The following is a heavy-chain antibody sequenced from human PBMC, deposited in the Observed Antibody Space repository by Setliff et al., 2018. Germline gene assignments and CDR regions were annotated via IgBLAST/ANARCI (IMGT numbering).Heavy chain of an antibody. V-gene: IGHV1-18*01. CDR1: GYTFRNYA. J-gene: IGHJ4*02. CDR2: ISVYNGDT. CDR3: ARAPSVELVTIRTNSWFTY. Sequence: GASVKVSCKASGYTFRNYAFAWVRQAPGQGLEWVGWISVYNGDTNYAQKFQGRVTLTTDTSTSTAYMELRSLTSDGSAFYYCARAPSVELVTIRTNSWFTYWGQGTLVTVSS. D-gene: IGHD5-18*01.